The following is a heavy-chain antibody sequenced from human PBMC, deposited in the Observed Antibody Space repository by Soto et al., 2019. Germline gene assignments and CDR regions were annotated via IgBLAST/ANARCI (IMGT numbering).Heavy chain of an antibody. V-gene: IGHV3-15*01. Sequence: PGGSLRLSCAASGFTFTKARMTWVRQTQGKGLEWVGRINSGADGGTTDYAASVKDRFIISRDDSNDTLYLQMNRLETDDTADYCCTTASQWLPPYSWGQGALVTVSS. CDR3: TTASQWLPPYS. J-gene: IGHJ4*02. CDR2: INSGADGGTT. D-gene: IGHD6-19*01. CDR1: GFTFTKAR.